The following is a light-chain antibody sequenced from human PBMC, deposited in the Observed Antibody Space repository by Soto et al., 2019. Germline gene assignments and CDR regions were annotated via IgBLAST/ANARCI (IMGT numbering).Light chain of an antibody. CDR3: NSYSSDITPYV. J-gene: IGLJ1*01. CDR2: QVS. V-gene: IGLV2-14*01. CDR1: TSDVGGHNS. Sequence: LTHSPSCSVSPGQSITISCTGTTSDVGGHNSVSWFQQHPGKAPKLIIYQVSSRPSDISNRFSGSKSGNKASLTISGLQAEDEADYYCNSYSSDITPYVFGTGTKVTV.